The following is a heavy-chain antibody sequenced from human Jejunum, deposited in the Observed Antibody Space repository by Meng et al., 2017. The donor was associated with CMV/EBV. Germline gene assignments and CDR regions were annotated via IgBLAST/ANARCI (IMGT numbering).Heavy chain of an antibody. J-gene: IGHJ5*02. CDR2: IRSESDGGTT. CDR1: GLTISNAW. CDR3: TTFNVAGTDWFDP. D-gene: IGHD6-19*01. V-gene: IGHV3-15*01. Sequence: GLTISNAWMSWLRQSPGKGLEWIARIRSESDGGTTDYAAPVKGRFTLSRDDSKNTLYLQMNTLRTEDTGIYYCTTFNVAGTDWFDPWGQGTLVTVSS.